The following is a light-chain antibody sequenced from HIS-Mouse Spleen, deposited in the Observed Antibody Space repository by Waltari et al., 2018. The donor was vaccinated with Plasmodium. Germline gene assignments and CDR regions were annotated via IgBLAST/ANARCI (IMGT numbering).Light chain of an antibody. CDR3: CSYAGSRMV. CDR1: SSDVGRYNL. Sequence: QSALTQPASVSGSPGQSITISCTGTSSDVGRYNLVSWYQQHPGKAPKLMIDECSKRPSGLSSRFACSKSSNTASLTISVLEAEDEADYYCCSYAGSRMVFGGGTKLTVL. J-gene: IGLJ2*01. V-gene: IGLV2-23*01. CDR2: ECS.